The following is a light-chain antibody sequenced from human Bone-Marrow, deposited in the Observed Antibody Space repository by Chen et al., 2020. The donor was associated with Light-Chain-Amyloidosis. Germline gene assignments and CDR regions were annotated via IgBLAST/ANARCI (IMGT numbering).Light chain of an antibody. J-gene: IGLJ3*02. V-gene: IGLV3-21*02. CDR1: NIGSTS. CDR3: QVRDRSGEGRV. Sequence: SYVLTQPSSVSVAPGQTATIACGGNNIGSTSVHWYQQTPGQAPLLVVYEDSDRPSGSPERVCGGNAGNRAALNISRVRAGDEDDDYCQVRDRSGEGRVCGGGTKLTVL. CDR2: EDS.